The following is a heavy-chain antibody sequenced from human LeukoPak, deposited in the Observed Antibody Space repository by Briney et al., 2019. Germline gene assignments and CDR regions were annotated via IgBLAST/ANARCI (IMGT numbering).Heavy chain of an antibody. CDR1: GFTFSDYY. Sequence: GGSLRLSCAASGFTFSDYYMSWIRQAPGKGLEWVSYISSSSSYTNYADSVKGRFTISRDNAKNSLYLQMNSLRAEDTAVYYCARHLNGSSWLVYFDYWGQGTLVTVSS. CDR2: ISSSSSYT. CDR3: ARHLNGSSWLVYFDY. J-gene: IGHJ4*02. D-gene: IGHD6-13*01. V-gene: IGHV3-11*06.